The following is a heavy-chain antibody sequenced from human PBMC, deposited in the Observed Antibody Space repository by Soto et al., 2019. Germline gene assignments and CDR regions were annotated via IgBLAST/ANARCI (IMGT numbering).Heavy chain of an antibody. V-gene: IGHV3-21*04. J-gene: IGHJ4*02. CDR3: ARDGPGIAAHYFDY. CDR2: ISSSSSYI. Sequence: PGGSLRLSCAASGFILSSFWMSWVRQVPGKGLEWVSSISSSSSYIYYADSVKGRFTISRDNAKNSLYLQMNSLRAEDTAVYYCARDGPGIAAHYFDYWGQGTLVTVSS. CDR1: GFILSSFW. D-gene: IGHD6-13*01.